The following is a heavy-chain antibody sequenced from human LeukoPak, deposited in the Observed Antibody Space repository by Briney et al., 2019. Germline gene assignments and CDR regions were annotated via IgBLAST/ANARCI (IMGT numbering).Heavy chain of an antibody. J-gene: IGHJ5*01. Sequence: SETLSLTCSVSGDSFSNYYWTWIRQPPGKGLEWVGYVYYSGSTNYNPSPKTRLHLSVDTSKNRFSLKLSSVTAADTAVYYCASSPRLTTSWFLFDSWGHGTLVTVSS. V-gene: IGHV4-59*08. CDR3: ASSPRLTTSWFLFDS. CDR2: VYYSGST. D-gene: IGHD2-2*01. CDR1: GDSFSNYY.